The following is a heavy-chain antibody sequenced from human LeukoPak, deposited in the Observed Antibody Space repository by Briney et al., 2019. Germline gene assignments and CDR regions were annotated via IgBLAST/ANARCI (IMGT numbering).Heavy chain of an antibody. V-gene: IGHV4-59*01. CDR2: IYYSGST. Sequence: SETLSLTCTVSGGSISSYYWSWIRQPPGKGLEWIGYIYYSGSTNYNPFLKSRVTISVDTSKNQFSLKLSSVTAADTAVYYCARDKGGYYPQPFDYWGQGTLVTVSS. J-gene: IGHJ4*02. CDR1: GGSISSYY. D-gene: IGHD3-3*01. CDR3: ARDKGGYYPQPFDY.